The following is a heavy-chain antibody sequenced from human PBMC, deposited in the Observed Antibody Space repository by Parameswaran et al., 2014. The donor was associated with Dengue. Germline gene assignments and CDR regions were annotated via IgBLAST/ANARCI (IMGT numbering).Heavy chain of an antibody. CDR2: ISRNSGSI. D-gene: IGHD3-10*01. J-gene: IGHJ6*02. Sequence: PGKGLEWVSGISRNSGSIGYADSVKGRFTISRDNAKNSLYLQMNSLRAEDTALYYCAKESVVYYYGSGIIIKFYYYGMDVWGQGTTVTVSS. V-gene: IGHV3-9*01. CDR3: AKESVVYYYGSGIIIKFYYYGMDV.